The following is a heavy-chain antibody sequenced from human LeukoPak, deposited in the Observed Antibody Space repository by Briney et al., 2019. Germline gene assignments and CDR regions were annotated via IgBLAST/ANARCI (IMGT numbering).Heavy chain of an antibody. CDR1: GFTFSSYE. CDR3: AKANYYDSSGYYDY. J-gene: IGHJ4*02. CDR2: ISSSGSTI. V-gene: IGHV3-48*03. D-gene: IGHD3-22*01. Sequence: GGSLRLSCGASGFTFSSYEMNWVRQAPGKGLEWVSYISSSGSTIYYADSVKGRFTISRDNAKNSLYLQMNSLRAEDTALYYCAKANYYDSSGYYDYWGQGTLVTVSS.